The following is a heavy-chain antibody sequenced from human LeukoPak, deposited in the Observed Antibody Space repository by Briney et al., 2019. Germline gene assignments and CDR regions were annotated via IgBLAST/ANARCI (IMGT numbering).Heavy chain of an antibody. CDR1: GGSISSYY. D-gene: IGHD4-17*01. CDR3: ARCNEYGDLFDY. Sequence: SETLSLTCTVSGGSISSYYWSWIWQPAGKGLEWIGRIYTSGSTNYNPSLKSRVTMSVDTSKNQFSLKLSSVTAADTAVYYCARCNEYGDLFDYWGQGTLVTVSS. V-gene: IGHV4-4*07. J-gene: IGHJ4*02. CDR2: IYTSGST.